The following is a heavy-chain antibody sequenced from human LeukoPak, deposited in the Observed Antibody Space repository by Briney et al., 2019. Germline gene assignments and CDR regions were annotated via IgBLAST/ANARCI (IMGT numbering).Heavy chain of an antibody. CDR3: ARGTGDYYAHDDAFDI. J-gene: IGHJ3*02. Sequence: SETLSLTCAVSGGSISSGGYSWSWIRQPPGKGLEWIGYIHHSGSTYYNPSLKSRVTISVDRSKNQFSLKLSSVTAADTAVYYCARGTGDYYAHDDAFDIWGQGTMVTVSS. CDR2: IHHSGST. V-gene: IGHV4-30-2*01. D-gene: IGHD3-10*01. CDR1: GGSISSGGYS.